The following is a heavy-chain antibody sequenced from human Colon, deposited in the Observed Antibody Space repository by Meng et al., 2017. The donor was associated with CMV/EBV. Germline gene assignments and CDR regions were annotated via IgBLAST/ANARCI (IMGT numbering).Heavy chain of an antibody. CDR2: ISSSSSYI. CDR1: GFTFSSYS. CDR3: AGLGGSGYDSGDWVEP. J-gene: IGHJ5*02. V-gene: IGHV3-21*01. Sequence: GESLKISCAASGFTFSSYSMNWVRQAPGKGLEWVSSISSSSSYIYYADSVKGRFTISRDNSKNTLYLQMNSLRAEDTAVYYCAGLGGSGYDSGDWVEPWGQGTLVTVSS. D-gene: IGHD5-12*01.